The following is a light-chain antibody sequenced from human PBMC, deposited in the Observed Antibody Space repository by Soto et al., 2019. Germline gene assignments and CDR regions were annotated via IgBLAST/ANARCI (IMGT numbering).Light chain of an antibody. V-gene: IGLV1-51*01. CDR2: DNT. CDR1: TSNIGYNY. CDR3: GTWDSSLRGV. J-gene: IGLJ1*01. Sequence: QSVLTQPPSVSAAPGQKVNISCSGSTSNIGYNYVSWYQQLPGTAPKLLIYDNTKRPSGIPDRFSGSQSGTSATLDITGLQTGDEADYYCGTWDSSLRGVFGTGTKLTVL.